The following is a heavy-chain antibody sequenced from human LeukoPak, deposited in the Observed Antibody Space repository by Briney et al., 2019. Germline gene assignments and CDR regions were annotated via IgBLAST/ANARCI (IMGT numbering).Heavy chain of an antibody. J-gene: IGHJ4*02. CDR3: STGRAQTAAGAWYYFDY. V-gene: IGHV1-24*01. D-gene: IGHD2-15*01. CDR2: FDTEDGDT. Sequence: GTSVTVSYTLSGCTLTQLSMHWVRQAPGKEVEGMGGFDTEDGDTIYAQKFQVRVTMTEDTSTDTAYMELSSLRSEDTAVYYCSTGRAQTAAGAWYYFDYWGQGTLVTVSS. CDR1: GCTLTQLS.